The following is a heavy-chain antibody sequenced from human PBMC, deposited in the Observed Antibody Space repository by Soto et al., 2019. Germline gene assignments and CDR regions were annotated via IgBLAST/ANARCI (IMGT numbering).Heavy chain of an antibody. V-gene: IGHV4-34*01. D-gene: IGHD4-17*01. CDR2: INHSGST. Sequence: SETLSLTCAVYGGSFSGYYWSWIRQPPGKGLEWIGEINHSGSTNYNPSLKSRVTISVDTSKNQFSLKLSSVTAADTAVYYCATGGDYAYFDYRGQGTLVTVSS. CDR1: GGSFSGYY. J-gene: IGHJ4*02. CDR3: ATGGDYAYFDY.